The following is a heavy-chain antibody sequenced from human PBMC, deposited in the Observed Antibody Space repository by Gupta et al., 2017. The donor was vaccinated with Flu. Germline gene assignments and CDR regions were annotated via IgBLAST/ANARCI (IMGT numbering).Heavy chain of an antibody. CDR2: IWYDGSNK. V-gene: IGHV3-33*01. CDR3: ARDQYCTNGVCPFDY. D-gene: IGHD2-8*01. J-gene: IGHJ4*02. CDR1: GFPFSIYG. Sequence: QVQLVESGGGVVQPGRSLSLSCAASGFPFSIYGMHCVRLAPGKGLEWVAVIWYDGSNKYYADSVKGRFTISRDNSKNTLYLQMNSLRAEDTAVYYCARDQYCTNGVCPFDYWGQGTLVTVSS.